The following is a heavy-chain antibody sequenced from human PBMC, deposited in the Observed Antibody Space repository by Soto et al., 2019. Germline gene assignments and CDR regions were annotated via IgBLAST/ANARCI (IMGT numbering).Heavy chain of an antibody. D-gene: IGHD6-6*01. CDR3: ARRYSSSSLTRLGYGVDV. V-gene: IGHV4-39*01. CDR2: IYYSGST. Sequence: SGTLSLTCTVSGGSISRSSYYWGWIRQPPGKGLEWIGSIYYSGSTYYNPSLKSRVTISVDTSKNQFSLKLSSVTAADTAVYYCARRYSSSSLTRLGYGVDVSGHGTTVT. CDR1: GGSISRSSYY. J-gene: IGHJ6*02.